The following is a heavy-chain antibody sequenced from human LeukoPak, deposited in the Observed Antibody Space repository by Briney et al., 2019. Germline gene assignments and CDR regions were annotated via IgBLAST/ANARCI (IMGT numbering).Heavy chain of an antibody. D-gene: IGHD1-1*01. J-gene: IGHJ2*01. V-gene: IGHV3-66*01. CDR1: GFTVSSNY. CDR3: TTLGGDNWFDWYFDL. CDR2: IYSGGST. Sequence: GGSLRLSCAASGFTVSSNYMSWVRQAPGKGLEWVSVIYSGGSTYYADSVKGRFTISRDESENTLYLHLTSLKIEDAAVYYCTTLGGDNWFDWYFDLWGRGTLVTVSS.